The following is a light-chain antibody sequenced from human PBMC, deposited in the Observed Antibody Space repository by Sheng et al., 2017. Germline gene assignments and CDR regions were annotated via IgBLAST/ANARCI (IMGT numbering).Light chain of an antibody. CDR3: QQFYRSPFT. V-gene: IGKV1-NL1*01. J-gene: IGKJ3*01. CDR2: GTS. CDR1: EAIRRNA. Sequence: DIQLTQSPSFLSASVGDRVTITCRASEAIRRNAVAWYQQRRGQALKLLVYGTSRLQDEVPSRFSGGESGTDFTLTITTLQPEDSATYYCQQFYRSPFTFGPGTTVXV.